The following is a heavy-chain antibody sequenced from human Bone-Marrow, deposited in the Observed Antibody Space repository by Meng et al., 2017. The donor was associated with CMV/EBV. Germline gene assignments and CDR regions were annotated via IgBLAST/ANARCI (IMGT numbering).Heavy chain of an antibody. Sequence: GGSLRLSCAASGFTFDDYAMHWVRQAPGKGLEWVSGISWNSGSIGYADSVKGRFTISRDNAKNSLYLQMNSLRAEDTAVYYCARMTTVTYAFEIWGQGTMVTVSS. D-gene: IGHD4-11*01. CDR3: ARMTTVTYAFEI. V-gene: IGHV3-9*01. CDR2: ISWNSGSI. CDR1: GFTFDDYA. J-gene: IGHJ3*02.